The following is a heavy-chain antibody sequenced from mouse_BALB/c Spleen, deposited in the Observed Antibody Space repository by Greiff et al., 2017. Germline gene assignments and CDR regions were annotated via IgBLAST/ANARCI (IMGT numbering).Heavy chain of an antibody. D-gene: IGHD2-1*01. CDR3: AKENYGNYVGYFDY. CDR2: IWGGGST. CDR1: GFSLTDYG. Sequence: QVQLKQSGPGLVAPSQSLSITCTVSGFSLTDYGVSWIRQPPGKGLEWLGVIWGGGSTYYNSALKSRLSISKDNSKSQVFLKMNSLQTDDTAMYYCAKENYGNYVGYFDYWGQGTTLTVSS. J-gene: IGHJ2*01. V-gene: IGHV2-6-5*01.